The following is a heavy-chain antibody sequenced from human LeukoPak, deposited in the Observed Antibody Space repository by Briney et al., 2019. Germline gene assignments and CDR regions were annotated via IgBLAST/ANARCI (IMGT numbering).Heavy chain of an antibody. CDR1: GYSFTTYW. V-gene: IGHV5-51*01. Sequence: GESLKISCKGSGYSFTTYWIGWVRQMPGKGLEWMGIIYPGDSDTRYSPSFQGQVTISADRSISTAYLQWSSLKASDTAMYYCARGFYGGYHYYYMDVWGKGTTVTVSS. J-gene: IGHJ6*03. D-gene: IGHD4/OR15-4a*01. CDR3: ARGFYGGYHYYYMDV. CDR2: IYPGDSDT.